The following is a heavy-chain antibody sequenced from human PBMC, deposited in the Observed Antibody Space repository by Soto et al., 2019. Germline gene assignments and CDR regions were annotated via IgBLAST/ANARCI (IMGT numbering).Heavy chain of an antibody. CDR2: ISYDGSNK. CDR3: AKDGSSSWYGETYGMDV. D-gene: IGHD6-13*01. CDR1: GFTFSSYG. J-gene: IGHJ6*02. Sequence: QVQLVESGGGVVQPGRSLRLSCAASGFTFSSYGMHWVRQAPGKGLEWVAVISYDGSNKYYADSVKGRFTISRDNSKNTPYLQRNSLRAEDTAVYYCAKDGSSSWYGETYGMDVWGQGTTVTVSS. V-gene: IGHV3-30*18.